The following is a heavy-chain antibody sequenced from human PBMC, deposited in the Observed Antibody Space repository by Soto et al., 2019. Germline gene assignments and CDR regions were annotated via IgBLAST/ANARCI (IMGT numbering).Heavy chain of an antibody. CDR1: GGSISSHY. Sequence: PSETLSLTCTVSGGSISSHYWSWIRRPPGKGLEWIAYIYYTGSTYYNPPLKSRVTISVDTSKNQFSLKLSSVTAADTAVYYCAREARYYYGSGSSLYYFDYWGQGTLVTVSS. CDR2: IYYTGST. D-gene: IGHD3-10*01. J-gene: IGHJ4*02. V-gene: IGHV4-59*11. CDR3: AREARYYYGSGSSLYYFDY.